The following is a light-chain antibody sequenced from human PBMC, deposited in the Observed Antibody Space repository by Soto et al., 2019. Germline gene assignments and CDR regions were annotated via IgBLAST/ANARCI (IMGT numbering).Light chain of an antibody. CDR1: QSISNN. Sequence: VMTQSPATLSVSPGERATLSCRASQSISNNLAWYQQRPDQAPRHLIYDASTRATGVPARFSGGGSGTDFTLTISGLQSEDFAFYYWQQYNNWPPWTFGQGTEVEI. CDR2: DAS. V-gene: IGKV3-15*01. J-gene: IGKJ1*01. CDR3: QQYNNWPPWT.